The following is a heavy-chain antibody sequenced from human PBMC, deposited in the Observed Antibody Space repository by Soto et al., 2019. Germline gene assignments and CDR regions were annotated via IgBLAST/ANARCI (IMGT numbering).Heavy chain of an antibody. CDR2: IKKDGSEE. CDR3: ASDERVVVTASK. CDR1: GLTFNTYC. V-gene: IGHV3-7*04. Sequence: GVPLRLSCAACGLTFNTYCLSWVRQAPGKGLEWVATIKKDGSEENYVDSVKGRFTISRDNAKNSLYLQMNSLRVEDTAVYYCASDERVVVTASKWGQGT. D-gene: IGHD2-21*02. J-gene: IGHJ1*01.